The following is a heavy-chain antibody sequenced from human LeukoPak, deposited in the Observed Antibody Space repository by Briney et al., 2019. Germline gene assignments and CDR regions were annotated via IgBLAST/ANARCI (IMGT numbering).Heavy chain of an antibody. CDR2: IYFTGST. Sequence: LSETLPHTCTVSGGSISSYYWSWIRQPPGKGLEWIGYIYFTGSTNYNPSLRSRVTISLDMSKNQFSLKLSSVTAADTAMYYCARGGTYSRSELGHWGQGALVTVSS. V-gene: IGHV4-59*01. CDR3: ARGGTYSRSELGH. J-gene: IGHJ4*02. CDR1: GGSISSYY. D-gene: IGHD6-13*01.